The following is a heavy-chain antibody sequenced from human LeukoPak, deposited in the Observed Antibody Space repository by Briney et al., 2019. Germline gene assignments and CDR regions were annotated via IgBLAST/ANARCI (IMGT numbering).Heavy chain of an antibody. CDR2: IPHSGKT. D-gene: IGHD3-16*01. CDR1: SYSISSGYH. CDR3: ARIRGGGGGDSFDY. J-gene: IGHJ4*02. V-gene: IGHV4-38-2*02. Sequence: SETLSLTCTVSSYSISSGYHWGWIRQSPGKGLEWIGSIPHSGKTYYNPSLKSRVTISVDTSKNQFSLKLSSVTAADTAVYYWARIRGGGGGDSFDYWGQGTLVTVSS.